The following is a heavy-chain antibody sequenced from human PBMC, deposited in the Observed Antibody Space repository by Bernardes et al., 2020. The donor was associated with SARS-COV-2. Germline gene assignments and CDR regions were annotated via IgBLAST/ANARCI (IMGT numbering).Heavy chain of an antibody. J-gene: IGHJ4*02. CDR3: AREPPTVRGIIDYFDY. V-gene: IGHV1-8*01. Sequence: ASVKVSCKASGYTFTNYDINWVRQATGQGLEWMGWMNPNSGNTGYAQKFQGRVTMTRDTSISTAYMELSSLTSEDTAVYYCAREPPTVRGIIDYFDYWGQGSLVTVSS. D-gene: IGHD3-10*01. CDR2: MNPNSGNT. CDR1: GYTFTNYD.